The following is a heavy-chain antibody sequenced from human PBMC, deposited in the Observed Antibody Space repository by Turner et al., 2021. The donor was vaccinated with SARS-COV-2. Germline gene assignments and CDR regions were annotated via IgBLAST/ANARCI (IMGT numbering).Heavy chain of an antibody. D-gene: IGHD4-17*01. CDR2: IYYIGTS. CDR3: ARVPDAGSYADGSFAL. Sequence: PKLHASCPREIRAAASRALTWTFSGVPISTSNYYWGWIRQPPGKGLEWLGSIYYIGTSYDNPTLKRRVTISVETSKCQFSLRLSSVTAADTAIDYCARVPDAGSYADGSFALWGRGTLVSVSS. V-gene: IGHV4-39*01. CDR1: GVPISTSNYY. J-gene: IGHJ2*01.